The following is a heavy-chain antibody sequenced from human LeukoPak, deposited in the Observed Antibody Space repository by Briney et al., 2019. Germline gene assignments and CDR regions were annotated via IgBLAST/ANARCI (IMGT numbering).Heavy chain of an antibody. CDR1: GGSISSTNW. J-gene: IGHJ4*02. V-gene: IGHV4-4*02. D-gene: IGHD3-3*01. CDR3: AREGGFYRPLDY. Sequence: PSETLSLTCGVSGGSISSTNWWPWIRQPPGKGLEWIGEVHLDGRTNYNPSLESRLTMSVDLSENHISLKLTSVTAADTAVYYCAREGGFYRPLDYTGQGTLVTVSS. CDR2: VHLDGRT.